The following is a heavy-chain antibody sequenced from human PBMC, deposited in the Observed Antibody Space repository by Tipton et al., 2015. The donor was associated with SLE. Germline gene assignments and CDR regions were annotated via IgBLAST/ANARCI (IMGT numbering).Heavy chain of an antibody. CDR2: ISAYNGNT. CDR3: ARPSGYTAMAPYYYYFDY. Sequence: QSGAEVKKPGASVKVSCKASGYTFTSYGISWVRQAPGQELEWMGWISAYNGNTNYAQKLQGRVTMTTDTSTSTAYMELRSLRSDDTAVYYCARPSGYTAMAPYYYYFDYWGQGTLVTVSS. J-gene: IGHJ4*02. V-gene: IGHV1-18*01. CDR1: GYTFTSYG. D-gene: IGHD5-18*01.